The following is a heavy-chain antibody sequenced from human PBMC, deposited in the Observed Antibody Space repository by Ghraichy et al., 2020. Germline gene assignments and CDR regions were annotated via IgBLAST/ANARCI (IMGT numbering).Heavy chain of an antibody. J-gene: IGHJ6*02. CDR2: IYTSGST. CDR3: PRDGASSSWHPPYYYYYYGMDV. CDR1: GGSISSYY. V-gene: IGHV4-4*07. D-gene: IGHD6-13*01. Sequence: SETLSLTCTVSGGSISSYYWSWIRQPAGKGLEWIGRIYTSGSTNYNPSLKSRVTMSVDTSKNQFSLKLSSVTAADTAVYYCPRDGASSSWHPPYYYYYYGMDVWGQGTTVTVSS.